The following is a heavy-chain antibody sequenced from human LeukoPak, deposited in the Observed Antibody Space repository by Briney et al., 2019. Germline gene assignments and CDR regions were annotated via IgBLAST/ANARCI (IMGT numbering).Heavy chain of an antibody. CDR3: ARGPQDSSGYCNN. V-gene: IGHV3-7*03. D-gene: IGHD3-22*01. CDR1: GFTFSSYW. J-gene: IGHJ4*02. Sequence: PGGSLRLSCAASGFTFSSYWLNWVRQTPGKGLEWVANIKEDGSEKYHVDSVKGRFTISRDNAKSSLYLQMNSLRAEDTALYYCARGPQDSSGYCNNWGQGTLVTVSS. CDR2: IKEDGSEK.